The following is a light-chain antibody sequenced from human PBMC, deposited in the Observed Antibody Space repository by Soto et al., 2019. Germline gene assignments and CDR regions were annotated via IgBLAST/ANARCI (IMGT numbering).Light chain of an antibody. CDR2: GAS. J-gene: IGKJ4*01. CDR3: QQYGSSPLT. CDR1: QSVSSSY. Sequence: DIVLTQSPGTLSLSPGESASLSCRASQSVSSSYLAWYQQKPGQAPRLLIYGASSRATGIPDRFSGSGSGTDFTLTISRLEPEDFAVYYCQQYGSSPLTFGGGTKVDIK. V-gene: IGKV3-20*01.